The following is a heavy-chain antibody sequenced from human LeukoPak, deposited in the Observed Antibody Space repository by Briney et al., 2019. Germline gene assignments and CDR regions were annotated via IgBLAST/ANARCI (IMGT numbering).Heavy chain of an antibody. CDR3: ARAGSYWTFDY. CDR2: IKQDGSEK. V-gene: IGHV3-7*01. D-gene: IGHD1-26*01. J-gene: IGHJ4*02. Sequence: GGSLRLSCAASGFTFSSYWMSWVRQAPGKGLEWVANIKQDGSEKYYVDSVKGRFTISRDNAKNSLYLQMNSPRAEDTAVYYCARAGSYWTFDYWGQGTLVTVSS. CDR1: GFTFSSYW.